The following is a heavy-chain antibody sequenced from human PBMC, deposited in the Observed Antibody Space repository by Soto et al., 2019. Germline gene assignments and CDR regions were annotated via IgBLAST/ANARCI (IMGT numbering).Heavy chain of an antibody. CDR1: GFTFGSYA. V-gene: IGHV3-23*01. Sequence: EVQLLESGGGLVHPGGSLRVSCAASGFTFGSYAMSWVRQAPGKGLEWVSSLSQRGGTTYYAISVSGRFTLSRDNSKNPSFLQVKRLRAEDMAVYYWAKYSGRPSVSVSYRARPYYFYYYMDVWGKGPTVTVSS. D-gene: IGHD3-16*02. CDR3: AKYSGRPSVSVSYRARPYYFYYYMDV. CDR2: LSQRGGTT. J-gene: IGHJ6*03.